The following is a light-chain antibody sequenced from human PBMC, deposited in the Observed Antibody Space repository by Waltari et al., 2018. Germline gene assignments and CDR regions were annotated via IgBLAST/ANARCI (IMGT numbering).Light chain of an antibody. CDR3: SSYTSSSTLVV. Sequence: QSALTQPASVSGSPGQSITISCTATSSDVGGYNYVSWYQQHPGKAPKLMIYDVSNRPAGVADRLSGSKSGNTASLTISGLQVEDEADYYGSSYTSSSTLVVFGGGTKLTVL. J-gene: IGLJ2*01. CDR2: DVS. V-gene: IGLV2-14*01. CDR1: SSDVGGYNY.